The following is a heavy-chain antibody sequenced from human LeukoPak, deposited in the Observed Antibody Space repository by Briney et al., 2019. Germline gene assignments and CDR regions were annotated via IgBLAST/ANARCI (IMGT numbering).Heavy chain of an antibody. CDR3: ATGAGHYFDN. Sequence: GGALRLSCAASGFTFGSYAMSWVRQAPGQGLQWVSSITSSSSYISYADSVKGRFTISRDNAESSLYLQMNSLRAEDTAVYYCATGAGHYFDNWGQGTLVTVSS. CDR2: ITSSSSYI. J-gene: IGHJ4*02. CDR1: GFTFGSYA. V-gene: IGHV3-21*01.